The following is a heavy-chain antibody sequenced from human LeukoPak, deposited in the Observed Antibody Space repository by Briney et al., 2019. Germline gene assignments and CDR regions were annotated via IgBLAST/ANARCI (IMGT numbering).Heavy chain of an antibody. CDR1: GGSISSGGYD. V-gene: IGHV4-31*03. CDR2: IYYSGST. CDR3: AHGNSVKLHYYGMDV. Sequence: PAQTLSLTCTVSGGSISSGGYDWRWIRQQPGKGREWIGYIYYSGSTYYNPSLKSRVTISVHTSKTQFSLKLSSVTAADTAVYYCAHGNSVKLHYYGMDVWGQGTTVTVSS. D-gene: IGHD4-23*01. J-gene: IGHJ6*02.